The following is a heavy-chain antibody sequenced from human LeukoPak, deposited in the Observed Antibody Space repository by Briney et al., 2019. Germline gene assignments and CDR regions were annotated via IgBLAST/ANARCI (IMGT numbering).Heavy chain of an antibody. V-gene: IGHV1-8*02. CDR2: MNPNSGNT. J-gene: IGHJ6*03. CDR3: AREYCSGGSCFSSMDV. CDR1: GYTFTSYG. Sequence: ASVKVSCKASGYTFTSYGINWVRQATGQGLEWMGWMNPNSGNTGYAQKFQGRVTMTRNTSISAAYMELSSLRSEDTAVYYCAREYCSGGSCFSSMDVWGKGTTVTISS. D-gene: IGHD2-15*01.